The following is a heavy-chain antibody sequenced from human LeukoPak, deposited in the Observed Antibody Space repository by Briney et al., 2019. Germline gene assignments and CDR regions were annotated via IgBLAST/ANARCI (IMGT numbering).Heavy chain of an antibody. CDR2: INHSGST. J-gene: IGHJ4*02. V-gene: IGHV4-34*01. CDR1: GGSFSGYY. D-gene: IGHD2-2*01. Sequence: SETLSLTCAVYGGSFSGYYWSWIRQPPGKGLEWIGEINHSGSTNYNPSLKSRVTISVDTPKNQFSLKLSSVTAADTAVYYCARGELKRTSCLRYWGQGTLVTVSS. CDR3: ARGELKRTSCLRY.